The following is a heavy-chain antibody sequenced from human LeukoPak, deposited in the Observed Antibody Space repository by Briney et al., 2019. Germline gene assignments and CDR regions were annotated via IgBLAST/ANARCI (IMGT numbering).Heavy chain of an antibody. D-gene: IGHD6-13*01. CDR1: GFTFNNYG. Sequence: GGSLRLSCAASGFTFNNYGMHWVRQAPGKGLEWVAFIRYDGSNKYYADSVKGRFTISRDNSKNTLYLQMNSLRAEDTAVYYCAKNKARGSQVGPRITAPGTFDYWGQGTLVTVSS. CDR2: IRYDGSNK. V-gene: IGHV3-30*02. CDR3: AKNKARGSQVGPRITAPGTFDY. J-gene: IGHJ4*02.